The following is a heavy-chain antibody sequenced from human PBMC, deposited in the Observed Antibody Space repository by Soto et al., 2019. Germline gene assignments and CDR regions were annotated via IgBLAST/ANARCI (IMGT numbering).Heavy chain of an antibody. CDR2: ISGSGGST. CDR1: GFTFSSYA. D-gene: IGHD3-22*01. V-gene: IGHV3-23*01. J-gene: IGHJ4*02. CDR3: AKSGIWLFTDPSHDPHFDY. Sequence: GGSLRLSCAASGFTFSSYAMSWVRQAPGKGLEWVSAISGSGGSTYYADSVKGRFTISRDNSKNTLYLQMNSLRAEDTAVYYCAKSGIWLFTDPSHDPHFDYWGQGTLVTVSS.